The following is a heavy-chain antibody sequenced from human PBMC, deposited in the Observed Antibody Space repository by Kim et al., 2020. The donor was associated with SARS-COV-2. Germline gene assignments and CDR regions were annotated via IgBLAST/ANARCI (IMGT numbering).Heavy chain of an antibody. J-gene: IGHJ6*02. CDR3: ARDLGRAPLYYYGSGSYIAHYGMDV. Sequence: ASVKVSCKASGYTFTGYYMHWVRQAPGQGLEWMGWINPNSGGTNYAQKFQGWVTMTRDTSISTAYMELSRLRSDDTAVYYCARDLGRAPLYYYGSGSYIAHYGMDVWGQGTTVTVSS. V-gene: IGHV1-2*04. CDR1: GYTFTGYY. D-gene: IGHD3-10*01. CDR2: INPNSGGT.